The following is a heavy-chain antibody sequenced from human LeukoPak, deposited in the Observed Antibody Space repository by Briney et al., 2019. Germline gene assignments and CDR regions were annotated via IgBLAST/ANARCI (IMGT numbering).Heavy chain of an antibody. V-gene: IGHV4-61*02. J-gene: IGHJ4*02. D-gene: IGHD3-10*01. CDR1: GGSISSGSYY. CDR3: ARAKSYGSENFDY. CDR2: IYTSGST. Sequence: PSETLSLTCTVSGGSISSGSYYWSWIRQPAGKGLEWIGRIYTSGSTNYNPSLKSRVTISVDTSKNQFSLKLSSVTAADTAVYYCARAKSYGSENFDYWGQGTLVTVSS.